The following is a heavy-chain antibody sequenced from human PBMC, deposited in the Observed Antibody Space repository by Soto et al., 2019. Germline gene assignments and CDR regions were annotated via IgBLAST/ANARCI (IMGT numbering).Heavy chain of an antibody. CDR1: GGSISSGGYY. CDR2: LYYSGST. V-gene: IGHV4-31*03. D-gene: IGHD5-18*01. CDR3: ARENTAMAMYYFDY. J-gene: IGHJ4*02. Sequence: QVQLQESGPGLVKPSPTLSLTCTVSGGSISSGGYYWSWIRQHPGKGLEWIGYLYYSGSTYYNPSLKSRVTIAVDTSKNQFSLKLSSVTAADTAVYYCARENTAMAMYYFDYWGQGTLVTVSS.